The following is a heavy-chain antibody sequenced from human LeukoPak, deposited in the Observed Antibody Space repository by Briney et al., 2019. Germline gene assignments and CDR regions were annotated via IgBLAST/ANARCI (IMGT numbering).Heavy chain of an antibody. V-gene: IGHV5-51*01. Sequence: GESLKISCQGSGYSFTTYWIAWVRQMPGKGLEWMGVVYPGDSNTRYSPSFQGQVTISADKSISTAYLQWSSLKASDTAMYYCARHVSYYDIDYWGQGTLVTVSS. CDR2: VYPGDSNT. CDR3: ARHVSYYDIDY. D-gene: IGHD3-22*01. J-gene: IGHJ4*02. CDR1: GYSFTTYW.